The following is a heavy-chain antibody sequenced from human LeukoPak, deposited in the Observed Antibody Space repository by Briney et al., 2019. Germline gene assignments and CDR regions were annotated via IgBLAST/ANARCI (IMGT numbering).Heavy chain of an antibody. D-gene: IGHD4-11*01. CDR3: ARGEAYSNYEDY. Sequence: ASVTVSCKASGYTFTRYGISWVRQAPGQGLEWMGWISAYNSGTNYAQKLQDRVTMTTDTSTSTAYMELRSLRSDDTAVYYCARGEAYSNYEDYWGQGSPVTLSS. V-gene: IGHV1-18*01. J-gene: IGHJ4*02. CDR1: GYTFTRYG. CDR2: ISAYNSGT.